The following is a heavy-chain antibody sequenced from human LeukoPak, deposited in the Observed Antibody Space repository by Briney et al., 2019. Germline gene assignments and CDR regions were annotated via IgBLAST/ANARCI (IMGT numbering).Heavy chain of an antibody. D-gene: IGHD6-6*01. V-gene: IGHV4-61*02. CDR1: GGSISSGSYY. J-gene: IGHJ4*02. Sequence: SETLSLTCTVSGGSISSGSYYWSWIRQPAGKGLEWIGRIYTSGSTNYNPSLKSRVTISVDTSKNQFSLKLSSVTAADTAVYYCARLGIAARPGFIAAANWGQGTLVTVSS. CDR3: ARLGIAARPGFIAAAN. CDR2: IYTSGST.